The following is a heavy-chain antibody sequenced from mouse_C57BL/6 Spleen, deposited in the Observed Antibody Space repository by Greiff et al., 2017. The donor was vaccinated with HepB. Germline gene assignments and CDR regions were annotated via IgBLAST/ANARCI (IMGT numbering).Heavy chain of an antibody. CDR1: GYTFTSYW. V-gene: IGHV1-69*01. CDR3: ARSSYYGSNFDV. CDR2: IDPSDSYT. D-gene: IGHD1-1*01. Sequence: QVQLQQSGAELVMPGASVKLSCKASGYTFTSYWMHWVKQRPGQGLEWIGEIDPSDSYTNYNQKFKGKSTLTVDKSSSTAYMQLSSLTSEDSAVYYCARSSYYGSNFDVWGTGTTVTVSS. J-gene: IGHJ1*03.